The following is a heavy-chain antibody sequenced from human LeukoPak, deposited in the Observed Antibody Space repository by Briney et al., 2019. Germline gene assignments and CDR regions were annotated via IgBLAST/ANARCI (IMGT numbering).Heavy chain of an antibody. J-gene: IGHJ1*01. D-gene: IGHD3-22*01. CDR1: GFTFSSYS. CDR3: ARGTTYYYDSSGYPAPIQH. V-gene: IGHV3-21*01. Sequence: GGSLRLSCAASGFTFSSYSMNWVRQAPGKGLEWVSSISSSSSYIYYADSVRGRFTISRDNSKNTLYLQMNSLRAEDTAVYYCARGTTYYYDSSGYPAPIQHWGQGTLVTVSS. CDR2: ISSSSSYI.